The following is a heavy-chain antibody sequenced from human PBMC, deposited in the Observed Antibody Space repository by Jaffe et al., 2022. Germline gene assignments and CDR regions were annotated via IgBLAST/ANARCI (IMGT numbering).Heavy chain of an antibody. D-gene: IGHD3-3*01. CDR2: IGTAGDT. V-gene: IGHV3-13*01. J-gene: IGHJ3*02. Sequence: EVQLVESGGGLVQPGGSLRLSCAASGFTFSSYDMHWVRQATGKGLEWVSAIGTAGDTYYPGSVKGRFTISRENAKNSLYLQMNSLRAGDTAVYYCARGIREYDFWSGYYTQGAFDIWGQGTMVTVSS. CDR3: ARGIREYDFWSGYYTQGAFDI. CDR1: GFTFSSYD.